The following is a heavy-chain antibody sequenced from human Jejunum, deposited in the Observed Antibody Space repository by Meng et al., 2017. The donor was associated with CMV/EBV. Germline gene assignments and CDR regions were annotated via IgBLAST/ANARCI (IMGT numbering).Heavy chain of an antibody. Sequence: HWVRQAPGQGLEWVGLINVNSGETSSAQNLQGRVTMTRDTSVSTVYMDLSRLRSDDTALYYCVRDRYCHNGICQAPATYYFGMGVWGQGTTVTVSS. J-gene: IGHJ6*02. CDR3: VRDRYCHNGICQAPATYYFGMGV. V-gene: IGHV1-2*02. D-gene: IGHD2-8*01. CDR2: INVNSGET.